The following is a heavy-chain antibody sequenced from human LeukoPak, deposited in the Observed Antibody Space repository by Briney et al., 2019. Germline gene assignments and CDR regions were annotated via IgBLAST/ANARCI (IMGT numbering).Heavy chain of an antibody. CDR2: IYSGGST. D-gene: IGHD3-10*01. Sequence: GVSLRLSCAASGFTVSSNYMSWVRQAPGKGLEWVSVIYSGGSTYYADSVKGRFTISRDNSKNTLYLQMNSLRAEDTAVYYRARTYYYGSGSYSHFDYWGQGTLVTVSS. J-gene: IGHJ4*02. V-gene: IGHV3-66*01. CDR1: GFTVSSNY. CDR3: ARTYYYGSGSYSHFDY.